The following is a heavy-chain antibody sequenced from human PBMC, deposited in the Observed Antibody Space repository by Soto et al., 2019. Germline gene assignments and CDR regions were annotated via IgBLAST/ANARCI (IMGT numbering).Heavy chain of an antibody. J-gene: IGHJ4*02. V-gene: IGHV3-23*01. D-gene: IGHD3-10*01. CDR3: ANEQSYYGSGTQWMIPLDY. Sequence: GGSLRLSCAASGFTFSSYAMSWVRQAPGKGLEWVSAISGSGGSTYYADSVKGRFIISRDNSKHTLYLQMNSLRAEDTAVYYCANEQSYYGSGTQWMIPLDYWGQGTLVTVSS. CDR2: ISGSGGST. CDR1: GFTFSSYA.